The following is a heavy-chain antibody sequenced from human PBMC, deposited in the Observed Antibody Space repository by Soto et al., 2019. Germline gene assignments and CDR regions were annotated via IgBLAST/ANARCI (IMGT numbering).Heavy chain of an antibody. J-gene: IGHJ4*02. CDR1: GGSISVYY. D-gene: IGHD3-3*01. CDR2: IYYSGST. Sequence: QVQLQESGPGLVKPSETLSLTCTVSGGSISVYYWSWIRQPPGKGLEWIGYIYYSGSTNYNPSLKSRVTISVATSKYQFSLKLSSVTAADTAVYYCARGGWRHIDYWGQGTLVTVSS. CDR3: ARGGWRHIDY. V-gene: IGHV4-59*08.